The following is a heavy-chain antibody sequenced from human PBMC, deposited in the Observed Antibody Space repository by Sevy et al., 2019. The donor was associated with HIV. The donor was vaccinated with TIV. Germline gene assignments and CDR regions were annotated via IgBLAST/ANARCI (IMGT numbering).Heavy chain of an antibody. CDR1: GFTFSSYA. CDR3: ARADGYSSSWSLYYYYYGMDV. J-gene: IGHJ6*02. CDR2: ISYDGSNK. Sequence: GGSLRLSCAASGFTFSSYAMHWVRQAPGKGLEWVAVISYDGSNKYYADSVKGRFTISRDNSKNTLYLQMNSLRAEDTAVYYCARADGYSSSWSLYYYYYGMDVWCQGTTVTVSS. D-gene: IGHD6-13*01. V-gene: IGHV3-30-3*01.